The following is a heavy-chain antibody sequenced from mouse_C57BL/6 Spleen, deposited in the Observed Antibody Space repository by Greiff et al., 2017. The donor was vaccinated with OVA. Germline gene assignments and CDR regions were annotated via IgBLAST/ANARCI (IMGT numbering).Heavy chain of an antibody. CDR3: EGEDYYSSSPLAMDY. D-gene: IGHD1-1*01. Sequence: QVQLQQPGTELVKPGASVKLSCKASGYTFTSYWMHWVKQRPGQGLEWIGNINPSNGGTNYNEKFKSKATLTVDKSSSTAYMQLSSLTSEDSAVYDCEGEDYYSSSPLAMDYWGQGTSVTVSS. V-gene: IGHV1-53*01. J-gene: IGHJ4*01. CDR1: GYTFTSYW. CDR2: INPSNGGT.